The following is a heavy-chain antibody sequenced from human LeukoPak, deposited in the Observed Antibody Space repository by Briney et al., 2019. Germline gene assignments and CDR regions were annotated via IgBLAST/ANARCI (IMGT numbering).Heavy chain of an antibody. CDR1: GFTFDDYA. J-gene: IGHJ6*03. CDR3: AKGASPYYYYMDV. Sequence: GRSLRLSCAASGFTFDDYAMHWVRQAPGKGLEWVSGISWNSGSIGYADSVKGRFTISRDNAKNSLYLQMNSLRAEDMALYYCAKGASPYYYYMDVWGKGTTVTVSS. CDR2: ISWNSGSI. V-gene: IGHV3-9*03. D-gene: IGHD2-2*01.